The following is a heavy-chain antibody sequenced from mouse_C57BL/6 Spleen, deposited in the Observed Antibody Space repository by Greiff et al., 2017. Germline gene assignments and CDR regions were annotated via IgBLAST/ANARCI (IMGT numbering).Heavy chain of an antibody. CDR3: ARGTNYGYFDY. V-gene: IGHV5-12*01. D-gene: IGHD1-1*02. CDR2: ISNGGGST. CDR1: GFTFSDYY. Sequence: EVHLVESGGGLVQPGGSLKLSCAASGFTFSDYYMYWVRQTPEKRLEWVAYISNGGGSTYYPDTVKGRFTISRDNAKNTLYLQMSRLKSEDTAMYYCARGTNYGYFDYWGQGTTLTVSS. J-gene: IGHJ2*01.